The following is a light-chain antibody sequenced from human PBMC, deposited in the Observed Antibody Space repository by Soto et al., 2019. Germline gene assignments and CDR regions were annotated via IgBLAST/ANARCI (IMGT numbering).Light chain of an antibody. CDR2: WAS. Sequence: DIVMTQSPDSLAVSLGERATINCKSSQSVLYSSNNKNYLAWYQQKPAQPPKLLIYWASTRESGVPDRFSGSGSGTDFTLTISSLQAEDVAVYYCQQYYSIPITFGQGTRLEIK. CDR1: QSVLYSSNNKNY. CDR3: QQYYSIPIT. J-gene: IGKJ5*01. V-gene: IGKV4-1*01.